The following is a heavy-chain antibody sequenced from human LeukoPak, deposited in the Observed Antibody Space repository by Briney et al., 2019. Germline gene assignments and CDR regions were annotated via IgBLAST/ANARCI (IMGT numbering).Heavy chain of an antibody. V-gene: IGHV4-59*01. Sequence: PSETLSLTCAVYGGSFSGYYWSWIRQPPGKGLEWIGYIYYSGSTNYNPSLKSRVTISVDTSKNQFSLKLSSVTAADTAVYYCVRYAAAGTHWYFDLWGRGTLVTVSS. J-gene: IGHJ2*01. CDR2: IYYSGST. D-gene: IGHD6-13*01. CDR3: VRYAAAGTHWYFDL. CDR1: GGSFSGYY.